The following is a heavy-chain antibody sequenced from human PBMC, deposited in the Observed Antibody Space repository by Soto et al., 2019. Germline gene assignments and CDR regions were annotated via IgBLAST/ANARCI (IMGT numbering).Heavy chain of an antibody. Sequence: QVQLVQSGAEVKKPGASVKVSCKASGYTFTSYYMHWVRQAPGQGLEWMGIINPSGGSTTYAQKFQGRVTMTRDTSTSTVYMELSSLRSDDTAVCYCARIVSGGHFDFWGQGTLVTVSS. J-gene: IGHJ4*02. D-gene: IGHD2-15*01. V-gene: IGHV1-46*01. CDR2: INPSGGST. CDR3: ARIVSGGHFDF. CDR1: GYTFTSYY.